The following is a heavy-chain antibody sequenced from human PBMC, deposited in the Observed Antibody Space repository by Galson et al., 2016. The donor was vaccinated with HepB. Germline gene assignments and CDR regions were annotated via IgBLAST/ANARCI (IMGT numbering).Heavy chain of an antibody. D-gene: IGHD3-9*01. CDR1: GFTFTSSA. CDR2: IVVGSGNT. Sequence: SVKVSCKASGFTFTSSAVQWVRQARGQRLEWIGWIVVGSGNTNYAQKFQERVTITRVMSTSTAYMELSSLRSEDTAVYYCAALGYFDPYAFDIWGQGTMVTVSS. V-gene: IGHV1-58*01. J-gene: IGHJ3*02. CDR3: AALGYFDPYAFDI.